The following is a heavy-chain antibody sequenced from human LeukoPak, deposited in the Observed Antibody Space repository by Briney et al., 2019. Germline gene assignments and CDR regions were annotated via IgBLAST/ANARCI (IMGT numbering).Heavy chain of an antibody. CDR1: GYTFTSYG. CDR2: ISAYNGNT. CDR3: ARDVGAYCGGDCAGNDY. J-gene: IGHJ4*02. D-gene: IGHD2-21*02. Sequence: ASVKVSCKASGYTFTSYGISWVRQAPGQGLEWMGWISAYNGNTNYARKLQGRVTMTTDTSTSTAYMELRSLRSDDTAVYYCARDVGAYCGGDCAGNDYWGQGTLVTVSS. V-gene: IGHV1-18*01.